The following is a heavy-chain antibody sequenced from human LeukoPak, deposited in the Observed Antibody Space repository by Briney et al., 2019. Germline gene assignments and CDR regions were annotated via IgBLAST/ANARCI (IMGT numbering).Heavy chain of an antibody. V-gene: IGHV3-7*01. CDR3: ARDQRAFDI. Sequence: GGSLRLSCAASGFTFSNYWLTWVRQAPGKGLEWVANIKEDGSEMYYVDSVKGQFTISRDNAKNSLFLQMNSLRVEDTAMHYCARDQRAFDIWGQGTMVTVSS. CDR2: IKEDGSEM. D-gene: IGHD6-25*01. J-gene: IGHJ3*02. CDR1: GFTFSNYW.